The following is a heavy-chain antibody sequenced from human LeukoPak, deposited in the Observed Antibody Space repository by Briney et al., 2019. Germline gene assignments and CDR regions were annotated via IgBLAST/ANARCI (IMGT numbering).Heavy chain of an antibody. CDR2: MNPNSGNT. V-gene: IGHV1-8*03. CDR1: GYTFTSYD. Sequence: ASVKVSCTASGYTFTSYDINWVRQSTGQGLEWMGWMNPNSGNTGYAQKFQGRVTITRNTSISTAYMELSSLRSEDTAVYYCARPNLRVNAFDIWGQGTMVTVSS. J-gene: IGHJ3*02. D-gene: IGHD4-23*01. CDR3: ARPNLRVNAFDI.